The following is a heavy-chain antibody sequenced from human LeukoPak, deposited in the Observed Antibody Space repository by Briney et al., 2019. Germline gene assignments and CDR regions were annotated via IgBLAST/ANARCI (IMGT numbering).Heavy chain of an antibody. CDR3: ATRHIVVVGAFDI. V-gene: IGHV4-61*02. CDR1: GGSISSSSYY. CDR2: IYTSGST. D-gene: IGHD3-22*01. J-gene: IGHJ3*02. Sequence: PSETLSLTCTVSGGSISSSSYYWSWIRQPAGKGLEWIGRIYTSGSTYYNPSLKSRVTISVDTSKNQFSLKLSSVTAADTAVYYCATRHIVVVGAFDIWGQGTMVTVSS.